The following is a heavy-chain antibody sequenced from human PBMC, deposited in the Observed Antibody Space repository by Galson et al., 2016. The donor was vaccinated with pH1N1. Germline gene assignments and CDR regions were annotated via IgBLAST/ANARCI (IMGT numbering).Heavy chain of an antibody. Sequence: SVKVSCKASGATFNSYAINWVRQAPGQGLEWMGGILAIFNTPNYAQDFQGRVTITADKPTTTVYLELSGLTSEDTAVDYCARARNYYGNEAFDIWGQGTMVIVSS. CDR3: ARARNYYGNEAFDI. J-gene: IGHJ3*02. CDR2: ILAIFNTP. CDR1: GATFNSYA. V-gene: IGHV1-69*06. D-gene: IGHD3-22*01.